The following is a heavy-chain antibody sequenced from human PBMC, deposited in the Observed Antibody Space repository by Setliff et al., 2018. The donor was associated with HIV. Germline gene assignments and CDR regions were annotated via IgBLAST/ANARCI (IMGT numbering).Heavy chain of an antibody. CDR2: IYQSGSI. V-gene: IGHV4-38-2*01. CDR3: ARPRRVRSRAWYWFDI. J-gene: IGHJ5*02. Sequence: PSETLSLTCAASDYSINSGFSRAWIRQPPGQGPQWIGSIYQSGSIYYNPSLQSRVTISVDSSKNQFSLNLFSVTAADTAVYYCARPRRVRSRAWYWFDIWGQGTLVTVSS. D-gene: IGHD6-19*01. CDR1: DYSINSGFS.